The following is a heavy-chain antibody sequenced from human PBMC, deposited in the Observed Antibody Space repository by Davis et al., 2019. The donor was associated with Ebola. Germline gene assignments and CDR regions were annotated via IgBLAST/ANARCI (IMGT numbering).Heavy chain of an antibody. CDR2: ISSSSSYI. V-gene: IGHV3-21*01. CDR3: VAAIFNLYYYMDV. CDR1: GFTFSSYS. Sequence: GGSLRLSCAASGFTFSSYSMNWVRQAPGKGLEWVSSISSSSSYIYYADSVKGRFTISRDNAKNSLYLQMNSLRAEDTAVYYCVAAIFNLYYYMDVWGKGTTVTVSS. J-gene: IGHJ6*03. D-gene: IGHD3-3*01.